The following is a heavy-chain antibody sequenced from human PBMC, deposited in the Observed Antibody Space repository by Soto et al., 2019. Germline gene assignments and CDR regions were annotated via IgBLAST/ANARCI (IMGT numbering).Heavy chain of an antibody. CDR2: IYYSENT. J-gene: IGHJ4*02. Sequence: QLQLQESGPGLVKPSETLSLTCTVSGGSISSSSNHWGWIRQPPGKGLEWIGNIYYSENTYYNPFLKRRVTISVDTSKSQFSLRLTSVTAAETAVYYCATHPPYGPLDHWGQGTLVTVSS. V-gene: IGHV4-39*01. CDR1: GGSISSSSNH. D-gene: IGHD4-17*01. CDR3: ATHPPYGPLDH.